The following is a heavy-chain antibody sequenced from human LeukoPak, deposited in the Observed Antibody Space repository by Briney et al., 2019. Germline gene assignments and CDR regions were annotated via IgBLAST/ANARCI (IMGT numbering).Heavy chain of an antibody. J-gene: IGHJ4*02. V-gene: IGHV3-15*01. D-gene: IGHD1-26*01. Sequence: GGSLRLSCAASGFTFSNAWMSWVRQAPGKGLEWVGRIKSKTDGGTTDYAAPVKGRFTISRDDSKNTLYLQMNSLKTEDTAVYYCTTRVGAIVPFDYWGQGTLVTVSS. CDR2: IKSKTDGGTT. CDR3: TTRVGAIVPFDY. CDR1: GFTFSNAW.